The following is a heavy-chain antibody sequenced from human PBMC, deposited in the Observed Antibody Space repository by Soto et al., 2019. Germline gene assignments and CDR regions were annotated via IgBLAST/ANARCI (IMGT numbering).Heavy chain of an antibody. V-gene: IGHV1-18*01. CDR3: LRCYCSVGSCYACWHFDL. D-gene: IGHD2-15*01. CDR2: ISASTRNT. J-gene: IGHJ2*01. Sequence: QVQLLQSGGEVKKPGASVKVSCQASGYTFSDYAISWVRQAPGQGLEWMGWISASTRNTDQAQNFQGRVIMTLDTSTNTDYMELKSMRSDDTAVYYCLRCYCSVGSCYACWHFDLWGRGTLVTVSS. CDR1: GYTFSDYA.